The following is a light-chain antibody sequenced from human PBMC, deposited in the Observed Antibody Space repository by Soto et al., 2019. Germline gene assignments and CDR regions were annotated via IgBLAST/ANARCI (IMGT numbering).Light chain of an antibody. CDR3: QQRSSWPKVT. V-gene: IGKV3-11*01. Sequence: EIVLTQSPATLSLSPGERVTLSCRTSQSVNSHLAWYQQKPGQAPRLLIYDASNRASGIPARFSGSGSGTDFTLTISSLEPEDFAVYYCQQRSSWPKVTFGQGTLLEIK. CDR2: DAS. J-gene: IGKJ5*01. CDR1: QSVNSH.